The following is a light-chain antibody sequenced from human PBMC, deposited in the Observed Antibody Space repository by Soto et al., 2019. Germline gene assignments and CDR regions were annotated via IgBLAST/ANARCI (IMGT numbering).Light chain of an antibody. J-gene: IGKJ4*01. Sequence: DVVMTQSPLSLPVTLGQPASISCRSSQSLVHSDGKTYLDWYLQKPGQSPQLLIYTLSYRASGVPARFSGTGSGTDFTLKISRVEAEDVGVYYCMQRRRFPLTFGGGTKVDIK. CDR1: QSLVHSDGKTY. V-gene: IGKV2-40*01. CDR2: TLS. CDR3: MQRRRFPLT.